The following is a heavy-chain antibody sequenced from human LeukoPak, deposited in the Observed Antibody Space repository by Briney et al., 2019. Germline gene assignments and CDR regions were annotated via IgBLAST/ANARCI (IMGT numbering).Heavy chain of an antibody. J-gene: IGHJ5*02. CDR2: IHSSGNT. D-gene: IGHD2-15*01. Sequence: ASETLSLTCTVSGGSISGYYWNWIRQPPGKGLEWLAYIHSSGNTRYNPSLRSRVTMSVDTSKNQLSLKLNSVTAADTAVYYCGRAGRYCSGGSCYGENWFDPWGQGTLVTVSS. V-gene: IGHV4-59*01. CDR3: GRAGRYCSGGSCYGENWFDP. CDR1: GGSISGYY.